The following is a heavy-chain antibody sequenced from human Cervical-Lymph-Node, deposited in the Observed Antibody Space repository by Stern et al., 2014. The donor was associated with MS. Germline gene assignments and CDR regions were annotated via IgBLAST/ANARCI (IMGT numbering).Heavy chain of an antibody. CDR1: GYTFTSYE. J-gene: IGHJ1*01. V-gene: IGHV1-8*01. CDR2: MNPNSGDT. D-gene: IGHD3-22*01. CDR3: VRGGMTSYYDTSGWLRH. Sequence: QVQLVQSGAEVKKPGASVKVSCKASGYTFTSYEINWVRQATGEGLEWMGWMNPNSGDTEYAQKFQGRVTMARNTSINTAYMELSRLRSEDTAVYYCVRGGMTSYYDTSGWLRHWGQGTLVTVSS.